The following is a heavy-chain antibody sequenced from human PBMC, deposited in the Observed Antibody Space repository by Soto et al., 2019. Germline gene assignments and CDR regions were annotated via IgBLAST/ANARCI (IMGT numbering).Heavy chain of an antibody. D-gene: IGHD4-17*01. Sequence: SVTMSLTCPVAGGSVSSGSYYWSWIRQPPGEGLEWIGYIYYSGSTNYNPSLKSRVTISVDTSKNQFSLKLSSVTAADTAVYYCARVYGDYEAVYYYYYGMDVWGQGTTVTVSS. CDR2: IYYSGST. V-gene: IGHV4-61*01. CDR3: ARVYGDYEAVYYYYYGMDV. CDR1: GGSVSSGSYY. J-gene: IGHJ6*02.